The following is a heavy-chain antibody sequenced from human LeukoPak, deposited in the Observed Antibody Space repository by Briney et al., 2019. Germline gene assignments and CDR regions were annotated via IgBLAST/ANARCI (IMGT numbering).Heavy chain of an antibody. Sequence: SETLSLTCTVSGGSIGSISYYWGWIRQPPGKGLEWIGEINHSGSTNYNPSLKSRVTISVDTSKNQFSLKLSSVTAADTAVYYCARGGKYRQQLVWGYYFDYWGQGTLVTVSS. CDR3: ARGGKYRQQLVWGYYFDY. J-gene: IGHJ4*02. V-gene: IGHV4-39*07. CDR2: INHSGST. CDR1: GGSIGSISYY. D-gene: IGHD6-13*01.